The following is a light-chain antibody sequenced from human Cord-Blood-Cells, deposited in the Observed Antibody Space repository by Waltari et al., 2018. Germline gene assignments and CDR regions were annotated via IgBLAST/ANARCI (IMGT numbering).Light chain of an antibody. CDR1: SLRSYY. CDR3: NSRDSSGNHLV. V-gene: IGLV3-19*01. J-gene: IGLJ2*01. Sequence: SSELTQDPAVSVALGQTVRITCQGDSLRSYYASWYQQKPGQAPVLVIYGKNNRPSWIPYRFSGSRSGNTASLTSTGAQAEDEADYYCNSRDSSGNHLVFGGGTKLTVL. CDR2: GKN.